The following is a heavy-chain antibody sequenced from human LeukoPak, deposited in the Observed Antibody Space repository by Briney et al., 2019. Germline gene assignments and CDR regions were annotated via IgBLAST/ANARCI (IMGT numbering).Heavy chain of an antibody. Sequence: ASVKVSCKASGYTFTSYDINWVRQATGQGLEWMGWMNPNSGNTGYAQKFQGRVTMTRNTSISTAYMELSSLRSEDTAVYYCARRSGSRYYYYYMDVCGKGTTVTVSS. J-gene: IGHJ6*03. CDR2: MNPNSGNT. D-gene: IGHD6-25*01. CDR3: ARRSGSRYYYYYMDV. CDR1: GYTFTSYD. V-gene: IGHV1-8*01.